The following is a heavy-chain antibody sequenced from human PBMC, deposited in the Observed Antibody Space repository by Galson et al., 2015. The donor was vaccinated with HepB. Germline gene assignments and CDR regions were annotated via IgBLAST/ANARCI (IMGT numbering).Heavy chain of an antibody. Sequence: SLRLSCAASGFTFSAYAMSWVRQVPGKGLEWVSSIGAGGDSTYNTDSVKGRFTISRDNSKNTLYLQMNSLRAEDTAVFYCAKDAMWGGHEENVFGDWGQGTLVTVSS. V-gene: IGHV3-23*01. CDR1: GFTFSAYA. J-gene: IGHJ4*02. CDR2: IGAGGDST. D-gene: IGHD5-12*01. CDR3: AKDAMWGGHEENVFGD.